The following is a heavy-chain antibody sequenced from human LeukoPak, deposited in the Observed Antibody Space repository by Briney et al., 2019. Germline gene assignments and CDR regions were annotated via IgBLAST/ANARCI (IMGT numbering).Heavy chain of an antibody. V-gene: IGHV4-59*12. CDR3: ARASCSGGTCYRSRGAFDI. CDR1: GGSISSYY. D-gene: IGHD2-15*01. CDR2: IYYSGST. Sequence: SETLSLTCTGSGGSISSYYWSCIRQPPGKGLEWIGYIYYSGSTNYNPSLKSRVTISVDTSKNQFSLKLSSVTAADTAVYYCARASCSGGTCYRSRGAFDIWGQGTMVTVSS. J-gene: IGHJ3*02.